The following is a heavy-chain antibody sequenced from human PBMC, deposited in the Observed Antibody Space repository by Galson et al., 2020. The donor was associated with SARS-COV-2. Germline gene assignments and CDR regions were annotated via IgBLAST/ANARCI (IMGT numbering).Heavy chain of an antibody. V-gene: IGHV3-11*01. CDR1: GFTFSDYY. J-gene: IGHJ3*02. CDR2: ISSSGSTI. D-gene: IGHD5-12*01. CDR3: AGDLLGRWLQLHAFDI. Sequence: NSGGSLRLSCAASGFTFSDYYMSWLRQAPGKGLEWVSYISSSGSTIYYADSVKGRFTISRDNAKNSLYLQMNSLRAEDTAVYYCAGDLLGRWLQLHAFDIWGQGTMVTVSS.